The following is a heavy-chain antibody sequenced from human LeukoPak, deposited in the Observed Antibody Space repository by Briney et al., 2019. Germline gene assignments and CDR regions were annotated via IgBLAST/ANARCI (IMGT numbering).Heavy chain of an antibody. J-gene: IGHJ4*01. CDR3: ARDEGGGTSWSSLDY. D-gene: IGHD2-2*01. CDR2: IHSGGST. CDR1: GFIVSSNY. V-gene: IGHV3-66*02. Sequence: GGSLRLSCAASGFIVSSNYMSWVRQAPGKGLEWVSVIHSGGSTYYADSVKGRFTISRDNSKNTLYLQMNSLRAEDTAVYYCARDEGGGTSWSSLDYWGQGTLVTVSS.